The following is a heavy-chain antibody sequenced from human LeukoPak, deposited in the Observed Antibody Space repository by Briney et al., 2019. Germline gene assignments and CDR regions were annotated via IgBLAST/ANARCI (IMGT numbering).Heavy chain of an antibody. CDR2: ISAYNGNT. CDR1: GYTFTSYG. J-gene: IGHJ4*02. CDR3: ARVRGKKWWLRQVLFDY. D-gene: IGHD5-12*01. Sequence: ASVKVSCKASGYTFTSYGISWVRQAPGQGLEWMGWISAYNGNTNYAQKLQGRVTMTTDTSTSTAYMELRSLRSDDTAVYYCARVRGKKWWLRQVLFDYWGQGTLVTVSS. V-gene: IGHV1-18*01.